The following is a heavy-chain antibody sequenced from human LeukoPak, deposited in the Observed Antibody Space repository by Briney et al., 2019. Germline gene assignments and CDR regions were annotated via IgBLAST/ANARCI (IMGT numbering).Heavy chain of an antibody. CDR2: AADSGST. CDR1: GDSMSDYF. D-gene: IGHD4-23*01. J-gene: IGHJ4*02. V-gene: IGHV4-59*01. Sequence: SETLSLTCTVSGDSMSDYFWTWIRQPPGKGLEWIGYAADSGSTNYNPSLKSRVTISVDTSKNQFSLKLSSVTAADTAVYYCARGMATVVVRSFDYWGQGTLVTVSS. CDR3: ARGMATVVVRSFDY.